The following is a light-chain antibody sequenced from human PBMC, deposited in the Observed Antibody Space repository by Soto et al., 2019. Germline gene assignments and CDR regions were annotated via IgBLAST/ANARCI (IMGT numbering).Light chain of an antibody. CDR1: SGHVDYKY. V-gene: IGLV2-14*01. Sequence: QSALTQPASVSGSPGQSITISCTGTSGHVDYKYVSWYQQHPGKAPKLIIYEVSNRPSGISNRFSGSKSGNTASLTISGLQAEDEADYYCNSCTDTTRLIFGGGTKLTVL. CDR2: EVS. J-gene: IGLJ2*01. CDR3: NSCTDTTRLI.